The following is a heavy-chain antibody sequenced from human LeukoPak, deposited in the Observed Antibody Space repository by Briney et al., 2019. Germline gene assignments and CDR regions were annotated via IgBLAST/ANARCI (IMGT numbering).Heavy chain of an antibody. CDR2: IYYSGNT. D-gene: IGHD6-6*01. V-gene: IGHV4-59*08. Sequence: PSETLSLTCTVSGGAINDYYWTWIRQPPGKGLEWIGYIYYSGNTNYNPSLKSRVTISVDTSKKQFSLKLSSVTAADTAVYYCARRPDGTSHFDYWGQGTLVTVSS. CDR3: ARRPDGTSHFDY. CDR1: GGAINDYY. J-gene: IGHJ4*02.